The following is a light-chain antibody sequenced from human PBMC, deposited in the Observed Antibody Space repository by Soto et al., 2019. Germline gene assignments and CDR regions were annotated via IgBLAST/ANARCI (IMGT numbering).Light chain of an antibody. CDR1: SYNIGAGYD. CDR3: QSYDSSLSGSV. Sequence: QSVLTQPPSVSGAPGQRVTISCTGSSYNIGAGYDVHWYQQLPGTAPKLLIYGNSNRPSGVPDRISGSKSGTSASLAITGLQTEDEADYYCQSYDSSLSGSVFGGGTKLTVL. J-gene: IGLJ3*02. CDR2: GNS. V-gene: IGLV1-40*01.